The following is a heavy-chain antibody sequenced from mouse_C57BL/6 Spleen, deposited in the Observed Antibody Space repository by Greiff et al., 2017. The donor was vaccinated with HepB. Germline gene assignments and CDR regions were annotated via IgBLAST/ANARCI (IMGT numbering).Heavy chain of an antibody. V-gene: IGHV1-39*01. CDR1: GYSFTDYN. CDR2: INPNYGTT. J-gene: IGHJ2*01. D-gene: IGHD2-4*01. CDR3: ATNYDYDGGYYFGY. Sequence: EVQLQQSGPELVKPGASVKISCKASGYSFTDYNMNWVKQSNGKSLEWIGVINPNYGTTSYNQKFKGKATLTVDKSSSTAYMQLNSLTSEDSAVYYCATNYDYDGGYYFGYWGQGTTLTVSS.